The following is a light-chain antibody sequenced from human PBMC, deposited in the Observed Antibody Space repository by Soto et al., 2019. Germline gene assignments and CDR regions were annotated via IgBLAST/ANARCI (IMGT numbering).Light chain of an antibody. CDR1: QSISGW. CDR2: KAS. V-gene: IGKV1-5*03. Sequence: DSQMTQSPSTLSASVGDRVTITCRASQSISGWLAWYQQKAGKAPNLLIYKASRLESGVPSRFSGSGSEKEFTLTISGLQPGDSETYYCEQYNSYSPTFGQGPKVEVK. J-gene: IGKJ1*01. CDR3: EQYNSYSPT.